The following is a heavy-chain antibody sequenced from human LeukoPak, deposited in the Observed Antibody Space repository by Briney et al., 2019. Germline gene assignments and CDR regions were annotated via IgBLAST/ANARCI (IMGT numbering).Heavy chain of an antibody. CDR1: GYTFTSYA. CDR3: ARDRGITGTTDGTGWLDP. D-gene: IGHD1-7*01. CDR2: INAGNGNT. V-gene: IGHV1-3*01. Sequence: ASVKVSCKASGYTFTSYAMHWVRQAPGQRLEWMGWINAGNGNTKYSQKFQGRVTMTRDTSISTAYMELSRLRSDDTAVYYCARDRGITGTTDGTGWLDPWGQGTLVTVSS. J-gene: IGHJ5*02.